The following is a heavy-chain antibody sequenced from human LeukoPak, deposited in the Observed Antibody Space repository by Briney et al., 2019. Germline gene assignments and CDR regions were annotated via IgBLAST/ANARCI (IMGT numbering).Heavy chain of an antibody. CDR3: ATVGGEMATISNDY. J-gene: IGHJ4*02. Sequence: ASVKVSCKVSGYTLTELSMHWVRQAPGKGLEWMGGFDPEDGETIYAQKFQGRVTMTEDTSTDTAYMELSSLRSEDTAVYYCATVGGEMATISNDYWGQGTLVTVSS. CDR2: FDPEDGET. CDR1: GYTLTELS. V-gene: IGHV1-24*01. D-gene: IGHD5-24*01.